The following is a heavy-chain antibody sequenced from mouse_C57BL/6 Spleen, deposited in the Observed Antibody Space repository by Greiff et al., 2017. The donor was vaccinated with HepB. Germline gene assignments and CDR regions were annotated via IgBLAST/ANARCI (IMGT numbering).Heavy chain of an antibody. CDR2: IAPEDDDT. J-gene: IGHJ1*03. D-gene: IGHD2-1*01. Sequence: EVQLQQSGAELVRSGASVKLSCTASGFNIKDYYMHWVKPRPHQGLAWLGRIAPEDDDTEYATTFQVTSTMIASTSSDTAYLQLSSLTSEDTAVYYGTVLPGYFDVWGTGTTVTVSS. CDR3: TVLPGYFDV. CDR1: GFNIKDYY. V-gene: IGHV14-1*01.